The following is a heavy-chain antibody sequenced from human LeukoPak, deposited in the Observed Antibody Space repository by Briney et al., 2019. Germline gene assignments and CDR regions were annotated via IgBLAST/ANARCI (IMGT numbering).Heavy chain of an antibody. V-gene: IGHV4-4*02. CDR1: GGSISSSNW. CDR3: ARWVDYYDSSGYYYFDY. J-gene: IGHJ4*02. D-gene: IGHD3-22*01. Sequence: SETLSLTCTVSGGSISSSNWWSWVRQPPGKGLEWIGEIYHSGSTNYNPSLKSRVTISVDKSKNQFSLKLSSVTAADTAVYYCARWVDYYDSSGYYYFDYWGQGTLVTVSS. CDR2: IYHSGST.